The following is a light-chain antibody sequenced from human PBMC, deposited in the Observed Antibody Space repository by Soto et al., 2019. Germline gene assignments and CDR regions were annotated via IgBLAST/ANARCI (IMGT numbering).Light chain of an antibody. CDR1: SSDVGAYNY. V-gene: IGLV2-14*01. CDR2: DVN. CDR3: SSYRSSSTPCV. J-gene: IGLJ1*01. Sequence: QSVLTQPASVSGSPGQSITISCTGTSSDVGAYNYVSWYQQHPGKAPKLMIYDVNNRPSGVSNRFSGSKSGNTASLTISGLQAEDEADYYCSSYRSSSTPCVFGTGTKVTV.